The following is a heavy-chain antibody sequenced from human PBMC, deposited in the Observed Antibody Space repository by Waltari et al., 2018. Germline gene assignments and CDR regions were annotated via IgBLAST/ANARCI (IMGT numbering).Heavy chain of an antibody. CDR1: GFTFSSYW. Sequence: EVQLVESGGGLVQPGGSLRLSCAASGFTFSSYWMHWVRQAPGKGLVWDSRINRDGSSTSYADSVKDRFTISRDNAKNTLYLQMNSLRAEDTAVYYCARATYYYDSSGLNWGQGTLVTVSS. CDR3: ARATYYYDSSGLN. CDR2: INRDGSST. D-gene: IGHD3-22*01. J-gene: IGHJ4*02. V-gene: IGHV3-74*01.